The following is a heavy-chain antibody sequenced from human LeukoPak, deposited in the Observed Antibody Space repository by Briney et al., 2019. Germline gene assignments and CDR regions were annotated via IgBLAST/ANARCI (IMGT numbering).Heavy chain of an antibody. CDR2: ISGSGGST. D-gene: IGHD3-9*01. V-gene: IGHV3-23*01. J-gene: IGHJ4*02. CDR1: GFTFSNYA. Sequence: GGSLRLSCTASGFTFSNYAMSWVRQAPGKGLEWVSSISGSGGSTYYADSVKGRFTISRDNAKNSLYLQMNSLRAEDTAVYYCARDLNILFDYWGQGTLVTVSS. CDR3: ARDLNILFDY.